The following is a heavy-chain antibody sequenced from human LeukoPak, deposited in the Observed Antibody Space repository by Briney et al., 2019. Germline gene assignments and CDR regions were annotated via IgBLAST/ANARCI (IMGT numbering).Heavy chain of an antibody. V-gene: IGHV3-48*04. CDR3: ARLLWFGDYYFGY. CDR1: GFTFSSYA. D-gene: IGHD3-10*01. J-gene: IGHJ4*02. CDR2: ISSSGSTI. Sequence: GGSLRLSCAASGFTFSSYAMSWVRQAPGKGLEWVSYISSSGSTIYYADSVKGRFTISRDNAKNSLYLQMNSLRAEDTAVYYCARLLWFGDYYFGYWGQGTLVTVSS.